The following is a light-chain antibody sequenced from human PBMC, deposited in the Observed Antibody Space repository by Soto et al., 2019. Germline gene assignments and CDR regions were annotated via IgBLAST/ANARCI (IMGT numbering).Light chain of an antibody. Sequence: QSVLTQPPSVSGTPGQRVTISCSGGSSNIGSGTVNWYQQLPGTAPKLLIYNNNRRPSGVPDRFSGSKSGTSGSLAISGLQSEDEADYYCASWDDSLTGLYVFGTGTKVTVL. J-gene: IGLJ1*01. CDR3: ASWDDSLTGLYV. V-gene: IGLV1-44*01. CDR1: SSNIGSGT. CDR2: NNN.